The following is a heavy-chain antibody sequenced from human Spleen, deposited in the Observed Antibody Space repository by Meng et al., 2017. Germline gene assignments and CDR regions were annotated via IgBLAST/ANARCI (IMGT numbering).Heavy chain of an antibody. J-gene: IGHJ5*02. CDR2: IGHSGIT. Sequence: QPQLQESGPGLGKRSEAPSLPCSVSGGSISTSGYYWGWLRQPPGKGLEWIGSIGHSGITYYTPSLKSRVTVSIDTSKSQFSLKLTSVTAADTAVYYCVRSSGWVRTGFDPWGQGTLVTVSS. CDR1: GGSISTSGYY. D-gene: IGHD6-19*01. CDR3: VRSSGWVRTGFDP. V-gene: IGHV4-39*01.